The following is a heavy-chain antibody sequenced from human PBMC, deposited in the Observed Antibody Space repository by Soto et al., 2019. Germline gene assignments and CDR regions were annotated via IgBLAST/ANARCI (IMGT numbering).Heavy chain of an antibody. CDR1: GYTFTSYG. J-gene: IGHJ5*02. Sequence: ALVKVSCKASGYTFTSYGISWVRQAPGQGLEWMGWISAYNGNTNYAQKLQGRVTMTTDTSTSTAYMELRSLRSDDTAVYYCARDDEGHCSSTSCYTGRYNWFDPWGQGTLVTVSS. CDR3: ARDDEGHCSSTSCYTGRYNWFDP. CDR2: ISAYNGNT. V-gene: IGHV1-18*04. D-gene: IGHD2-2*02.